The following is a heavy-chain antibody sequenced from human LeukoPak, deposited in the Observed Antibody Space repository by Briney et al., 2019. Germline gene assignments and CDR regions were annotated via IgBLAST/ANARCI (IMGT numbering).Heavy chain of an antibody. CDR1: GFTFSSYS. CDR3: ARDLWNPAAAGLGYYYYYYYGMDV. V-gene: IGHV3-21*01. J-gene: IGHJ6*02. D-gene: IGHD6-13*01. CDR2: ISSSSSYI. Sequence: NSGGSLRLSCAASGFTFSSYSMNWVRQAPGKGLEWVSSISSSSSYIYYADSVKDRFTISRDNAKNSLYLQMNSLRAEDTAVYYCARDLWNPAAAGLGYYYYYYYGMDVRGQGTTVTVSS.